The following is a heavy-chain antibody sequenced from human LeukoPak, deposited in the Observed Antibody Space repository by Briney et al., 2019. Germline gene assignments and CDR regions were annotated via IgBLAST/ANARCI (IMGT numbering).Heavy chain of an antibody. J-gene: IGHJ6*03. CDR1: GGSISSGSYY. Sequence: SQTLSLTCTVSGGSISSGSYYWSWIRQPAGKGLEWIGRIYTSGSTNYNPSLKSRVTISVNTSKNQFSLKLSSVTAADTAVYYCARAEEKIAVAGNYYYYMDVWGKGTTVTVSS. CDR3: ARAEEKIAVAGNYYYYMDV. D-gene: IGHD6-19*01. V-gene: IGHV4-61*02. CDR2: IYTSGST.